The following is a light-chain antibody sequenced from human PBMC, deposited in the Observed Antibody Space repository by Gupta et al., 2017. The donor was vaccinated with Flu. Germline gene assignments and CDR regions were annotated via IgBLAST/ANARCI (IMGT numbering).Light chain of an antibody. CDR2: EGS. V-gene: IGLV2-8*01. CDR3: GSYADGRYV. J-gene: IGLJ1*01. CDR1: SGDVGGYDY. Sequence: QSVITSCTGTSGDVGGYDYDSCYHNYPANDRKLIIYEGSSRASAVPVRFSSFKSGSTATLTVSGLQAEDEADYYCGSYADGRYVFGTGTKVTVL.